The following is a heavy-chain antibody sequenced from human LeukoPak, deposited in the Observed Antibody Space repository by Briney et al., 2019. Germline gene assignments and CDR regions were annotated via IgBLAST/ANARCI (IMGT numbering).Heavy chain of an antibody. CDR1: GGTFSSYA. CDR2: IIPIFGTA. CDR3: ARETDNWFDP. Sequence: SVKVSCKASGGTFSSYAISWVRQAPGQGLEWMGGIIPIFGTANYAQKFQGRVAITTDESTSTAYMELSSLRSEDTAVYYCARETDNWFDPWGQGTLVTVSS. J-gene: IGHJ5*02. V-gene: IGHV1-69*05.